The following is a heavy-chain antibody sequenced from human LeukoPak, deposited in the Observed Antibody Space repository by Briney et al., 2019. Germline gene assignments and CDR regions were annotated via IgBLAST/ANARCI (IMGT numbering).Heavy chain of an antibody. CDR2: IIPIFGTA. J-gene: IGHJ4*02. V-gene: IGHV1-69*01. CDR1: GGTFSSYA. CDR3: ATHKAYCGGDCYSEPDFDY. Sequence: ASVKVFCKASGGTFSSYAISWVRQAPGQGLEWMGGIIPIFGTANYAQKFQGRVTITADESTSTAYMELSSLRSEDTAVYYCATHKAYCGGDCYSEPDFDYWGQGTLVTVSS. D-gene: IGHD2-21*02.